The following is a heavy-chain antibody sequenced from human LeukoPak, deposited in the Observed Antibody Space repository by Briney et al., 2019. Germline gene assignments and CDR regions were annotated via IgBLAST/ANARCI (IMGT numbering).Heavy chain of an antibody. CDR3: ARDPAV. Sequence: PSETLSLTCTVSGDSISSYYWSWIRQPPGKGLEWIGHIYYSGSTSYNPSLKSRVIISIDTSKNQFSLKLSSVTAADTAVYYCARDPAVWGKGTTVSVSS. V-gene: IGHV4-59*01. D-gene: IGHD2-2*01. CDR1: GDSISSYY. CDR2: IYYSGST. J-gene: IGHJ6*04.